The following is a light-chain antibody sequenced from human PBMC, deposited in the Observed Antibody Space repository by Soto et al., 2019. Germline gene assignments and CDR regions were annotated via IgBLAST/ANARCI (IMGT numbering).Light chain of an antibody. CDR2: EVS. V-gene: IGLV2-8*01. J-gene: IGLJ3*02. Sequence: QSVLTQPPAASGSPGQSVTISCTGTSSDVGAYNNVSWHQQYPGKATKLMIYEVSKRPSGVPDRFSGSKSGKTASLTVSGLQPEDEAAYYCTSYAGSNIWVFGGGTQLTVL. CDR3: TSYAGSNIWV. CDR1: SSDVGAYNN.